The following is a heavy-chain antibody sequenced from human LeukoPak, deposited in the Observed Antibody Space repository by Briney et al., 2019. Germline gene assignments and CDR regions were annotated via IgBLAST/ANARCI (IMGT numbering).Heavy chain of an antibody. D-gene: IGHD5-18*01. Sequence: GGSLRLSCAASGFTFSDYYMSWIRQAPGKGLEWVSYISSSGSTIYYADSVKGRFTISRDNAKNSLYLQMNSLRAGDTAVYYCARARVDTAMEFDYWGQGTLVTVSS. J-gene: IGHJ4*02. CDR3: ARARVDTAMEFDY. V-gene: IGHV3-11*04. CDR1: GFTFSDYY. CDR2: ISSSGSTI.